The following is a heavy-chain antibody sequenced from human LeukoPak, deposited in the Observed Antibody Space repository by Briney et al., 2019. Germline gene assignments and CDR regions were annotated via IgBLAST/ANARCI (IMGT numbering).Heavy chain of an antibody. CDR2: IYSSGST. CDR3: ARKDGDY. V-gene: IGHV4-4*07. CDR1: GASITSFH. D-gene: IGHD6-6*01. Sequence: PSETLSLTCTVSGASITSFHWTRIRQPAGKGLEWIGLIYSSGSTIYNPSLQSRVAMSVDMTKNQLSLKLSSVTAADTAMYYCARKDGDYWGQGTLVTVSS. J-gene: IGHJ4*02.